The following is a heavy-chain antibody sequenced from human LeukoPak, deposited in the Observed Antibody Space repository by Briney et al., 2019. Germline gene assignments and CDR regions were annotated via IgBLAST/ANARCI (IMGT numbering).Heavy chain of an antibody. V-gene: IGHV3-21*01. J-gene: IGHJ4*02. CDR3: ARFATYGSGTYAFDY. D-gene: IGHD3-10*01. CDR2: ISTSSSYI. Sequence: PGGSLRLSCAASGFTFSSYSMNWVRQAPGKGLEWVSSISTSSSYIYYADSVKGRFTISRHNAKNSLYLLMNSLRAEDTAVYYCARFATYGSGTYAFDYWGQGTLVTVSS. CDR1: GFTFSSYS.